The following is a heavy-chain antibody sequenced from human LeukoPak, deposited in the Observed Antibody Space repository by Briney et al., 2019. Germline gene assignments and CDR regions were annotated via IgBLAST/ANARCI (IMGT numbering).Heavy chain of an antibody. CDR1: GFTVSNNY. CDR3: VRGFRGYSFDY. CDR2: ISTGGSP. Sequence: GGSLRLSCAASGFTVSNNYMTWVRQAPGKGLEWVSLISTGGSPYYTDSVKGRFTISRDNSKNTLCLQMNSLRAEDTAVYYCVRGFRGYSFDYWGQGTLVTVSS. J-gene: IGHJ4*02. V-gene: IGHV3-53*01.